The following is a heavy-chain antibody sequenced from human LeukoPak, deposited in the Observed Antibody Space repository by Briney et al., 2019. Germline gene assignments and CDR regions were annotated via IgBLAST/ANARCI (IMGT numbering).Heavy chain of an antibody. CDR3: ARTGTGYYFDY. D-gene: IGHD1-14*01. J-gene: IGHJ4*02. Sequence: SSETLSLTCTVSGGAISSYYWSWIRQPPGKGLEWIATIYHRGTTWHNPSLKSRVTISLDTSKNQFSLQVSSVTAADTAVYYCARTGTGYYFDYWGQGTPVTVSS. CDR2: IYHRGTT. V-gene: IGHV4-59*12. CDR1: GGAISSYY.